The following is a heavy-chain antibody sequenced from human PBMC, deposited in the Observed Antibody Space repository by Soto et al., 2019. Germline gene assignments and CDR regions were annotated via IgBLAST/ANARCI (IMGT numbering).Heavy chain of an antibody. J-gene: IGHJ4*02. CDR1: GFTFSSYY. V-gene: IGHV3-74*01. CDR2: LNPDGSTT. CDR3: ARSVNGKFDS. Sequence: EVQLAESGGDLVQPGGSLRLSCEASGFTFSSYYMHWVRQAPGKGLVWVSRLNPDGSTTYYADSVKGRFTISRDNAKNTLHVKMNSLRVEDTAVYYCARSVNGKFDSWGPGTLGTVSS. D-gene: IGHD2-8*01.